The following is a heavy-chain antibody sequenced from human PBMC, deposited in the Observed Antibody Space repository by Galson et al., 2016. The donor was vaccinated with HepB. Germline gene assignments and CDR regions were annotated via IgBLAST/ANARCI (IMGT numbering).Heavy chain of an antibody. CDR1: GFTLSSYW. CDR3: AKIRGL. Sequence: SLRLSCAASGFTLSSYWMHWVRQTPGKGLECVAGISGTGDKTHYADSVKGRFTISRDNAKNTLYLQMNSLTVDDTDVYYCAKIRGLGDQGTLVTVSS. J-gene: IGHJ4*02. V-gene: IGHV3-23*01. D-gene: IGHD3/OR15-3a*01. CDR2: ISGTGDKT.